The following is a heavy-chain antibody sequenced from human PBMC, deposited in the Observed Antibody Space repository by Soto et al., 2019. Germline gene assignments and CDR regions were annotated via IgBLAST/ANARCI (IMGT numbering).Heavy chain of an antibody. CDR3: ARMVGARD. Sequence: GGSLRLSCTASGFTFSNYSMNWVRQAPGKGLEWVSFISSSSGSIYHADSVKGRFTISRDNAKNSLYLQMNSLRAEDTAVYYCARMVGARDWSRGNLVTVSS. CDR1: GFTFSNYS. V-gene: IGHV3-48*01. D-gene: IGHD3-10*01. CDR2: ISSSSGSI. J-gene: IGHJ4*02.